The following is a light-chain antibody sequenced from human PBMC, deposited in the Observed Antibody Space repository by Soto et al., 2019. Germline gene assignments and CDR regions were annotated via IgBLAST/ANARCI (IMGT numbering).Light chain of an antibody. V-gene: IGKV4-1*01. CDR1: QSVLYSSNNKNY. J-gene: IGKJ1*01. Sequence: DIVMTQAADALAVSLGERATINCKSSQSVLYSSNNKNYLAWYQQKPGQPPKLLIYWASTRESGVPDRFSGSGSGTDFTLTISSLQAEDVAVYYCQQYYSTLWTFGQGTKVDIK. CDR3: QQYYSTLWT. CDR2: WAS.